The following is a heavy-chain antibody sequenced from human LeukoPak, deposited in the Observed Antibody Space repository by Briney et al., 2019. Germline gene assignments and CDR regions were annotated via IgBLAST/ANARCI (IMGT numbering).Heavy chain of an antibody. Sequence: SSGKVSCKASGSTFSSYAISWVRQAPGQGLEWMGGIIPIFGTTNYAQKFQGRVTITTDESTSTAYMELSSLRSEVTAVYYCARAGITMVRGVIIPGASDICGQGTMVTVSS. D-gene: IGHD3-10*01. CDR2: IIPIFGTT. J-gene: IGHJ3*02. V-gene: IGHV1-69*05. CDR1: GSTFSSYA. CDR3: ARAGITMVRGVIIPGASDI.